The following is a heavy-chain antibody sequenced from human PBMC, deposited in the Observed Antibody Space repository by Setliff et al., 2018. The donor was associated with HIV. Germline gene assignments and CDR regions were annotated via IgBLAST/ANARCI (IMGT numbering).Heavy chain of an antibody. V-gene: IGHV4-61*01. CDR1: GGSVSTGNYY. J-gene: IGHJ5*02. D-gene: IGHD6-19*01. CDR3: ARDRSSGWSKDWFDT. CDR2: IFYSGST. Sequence: ETLSLTCTVSGGSVSTGNYYWNWIRLPPGKGLEWIGYIFYSGSTNYNPSLKSRVTISVDTSKNQFSLRLNSVTAADTAMYHCARDRSSGWSKDWFDTWGQGILVTVSS.